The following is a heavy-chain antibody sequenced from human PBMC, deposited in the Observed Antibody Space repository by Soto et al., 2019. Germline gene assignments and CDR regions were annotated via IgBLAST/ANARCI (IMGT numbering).Heavy chain of an antibody. J-gene: IGHJ6*03. CDR3: AKGVDSAGGIVYYYYYMDV. V-gene: IGHV3-23*01. CDR1: GFTFSSYA. D-gene: IGHD5-12*01. Sequence: LRLSCAASGFTFSSYAMSWVRQAPGKGLEWVSAISGSGGSTYYADSVKGRFPISRDNSKNTLYLQMNSLRAEDTAVYYCAKGVDSAGGIVYYYYYMDVWGKGTTVTVSS. CDR2: ISGSGGST.